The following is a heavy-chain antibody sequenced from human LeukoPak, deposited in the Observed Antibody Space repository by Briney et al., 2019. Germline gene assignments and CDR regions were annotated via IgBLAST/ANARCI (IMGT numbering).Heavy chain of an antibody. V-gene: IGHV4-59*08. CDR3: AGHHPRNTVDF. CDR2: IYYSGST. CDR1: GGSISSYY. D-gene: IGHD2/OR15-2a*01. Sequence: SETLSLTCTVSGGSISSYYWSWIRQPPGKGLERIGYIYYSGSTNYNPSLKSRVTISVDTSKNQFSLKLSSVTAADTAVYYCAGHHPRNTVDFWGQGTLVTVSS. J-gene: IGHJ4*02.